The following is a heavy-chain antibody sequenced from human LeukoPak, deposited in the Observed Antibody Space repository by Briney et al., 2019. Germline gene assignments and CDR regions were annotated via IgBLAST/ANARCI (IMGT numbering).Heavy chain of an antibody. CDR1: GFTVSSIH. J-gene: IGHJ4*02. D-gene: IGHD2-8*01. CDR2: TYTGGNS. CDR3: AKDRIVRKDIVLMVYAF. Sequence: GGSLRLSCAASGFTVSSIHMVWVRQAPGKGLEWVSVTYTGGNSYYADSVKGRFTISRDNSKNTLYLQMNSLRAEDTAVYYCAKDRIVRKDIVLMVYAFWGQGTLVTVSS. V-gene: IGHV3-53*01.